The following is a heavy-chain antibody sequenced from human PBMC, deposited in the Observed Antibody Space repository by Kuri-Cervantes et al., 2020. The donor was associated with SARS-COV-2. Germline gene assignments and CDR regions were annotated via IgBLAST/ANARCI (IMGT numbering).Heavy chain of an antibody. J-gene: IGHJ4*02. CDR2: INHSGST. CDR1: GGSFSGYY. D-gene: IGHD3-10*01. Sequence: SQTLSLTCAVYGGSFSGYYWSWIRQPLGKGLEWIGEINHSGSTNYNPSLKSRVTVSVDTSKNQLSLKLSSVTAADTAVYYCARNVLLWFGESQDFDYWGQGTLVTVSS. CDR3: ARNVLLWFGESQDFDY. V-gene: IGHV4-34*01.